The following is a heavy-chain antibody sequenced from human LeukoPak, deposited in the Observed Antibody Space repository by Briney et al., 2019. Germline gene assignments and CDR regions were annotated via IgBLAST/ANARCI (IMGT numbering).Heavy chain of an antibody. J-gene: IGHJ5*02. CDR2: TYPGDSDT. V-gene: IGHV5-51*01. CDR3: ARWGSGYYYTKPSDNWFDP. Sequence: GESLKISCKGSGYSFTSYWIGWVRQMPGKGLEWMGITYPGDSDTRYSPSFQGQVTISADKSISTAYLQWSSLKASDTAMYYCARWGSGYYYTKPSDNWFDPWGQGTLVTVSS. D-gene: IGHD3-22*01. CDR1: GYSFTSYW.